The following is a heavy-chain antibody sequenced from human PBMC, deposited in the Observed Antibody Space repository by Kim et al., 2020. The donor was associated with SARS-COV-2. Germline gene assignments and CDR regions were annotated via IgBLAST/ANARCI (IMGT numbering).Heavy chain of an antibody. CDR2: ISHSGDT. D-gene: IGHD1-26*01. Sequence: SETLSLTCAVSGASFHAYYWTWIRQAPGKGLEWIGEISHSGDTHYTPSLKGRITISMDKSKNHLSLTLTSLTAADTAVYYCARIIVGATDDYWGQGTLVT. CDR3: ARIIVGATDDY. J-gene: IGHJ4*02. CDR1: GASFHAYY. V-gene: IGHV4-34*01.